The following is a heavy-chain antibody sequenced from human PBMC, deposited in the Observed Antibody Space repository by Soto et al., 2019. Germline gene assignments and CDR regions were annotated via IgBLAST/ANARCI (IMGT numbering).Heavy chain of an antibody. CDR1: GFTFSTYS. CDR3: ARDLEWGVAAHDAFDI. CDR2: ISSSSSYI. Sequence: GGSLRLSCAASGFTFSTYSMNWVRQAPGKGLEWVSSISSSSSYIYYADSVKGRFTISRDNAKNSLYLQMNSLRAEDTAVYYCARDLEWGVAAHDAFDIWGQGTMVTVSS. D-gene: IGHD3-3*01. V-gene: IGHV3-21*01. J-gene: IGHJ3*02.